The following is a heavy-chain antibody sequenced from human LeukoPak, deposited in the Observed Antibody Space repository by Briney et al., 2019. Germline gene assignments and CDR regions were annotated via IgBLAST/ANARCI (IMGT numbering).Heavy chain of an antibody. CDR2: IYYSGST. Sequence: PSETLSLTCTVSGGSISSSSYYRGWIRQPPGKGLEWIGSIYYSGSTYYNPSLKSRVTISVDTSKNQFSLKLSSVTAADTAVYYCARIIYDYVWGRYRATNFDYWGQGTLVTVSS. V-gene: IGHV4-39*01. J-gene: IGHJ4*02. CDR3: ARIIYDYVWGRYRATNFDY. CDR1: GGSISSSSYY. D-gene: IGHD3-16*02.